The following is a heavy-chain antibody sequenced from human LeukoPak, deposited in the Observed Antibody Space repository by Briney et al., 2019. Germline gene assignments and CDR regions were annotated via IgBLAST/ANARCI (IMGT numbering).Heavy chain of an antibody. J-gene: IGHJ4*02. V-gene: IGHV4-39*07. D-gene: IGHD1-26*01. Sequence: SETLSLTCTVSGGSISSSNYYSAWLRQPPGKGLEWIGSVYYTGSTYYNPSLKSRVTITGDTSKNQFSLKLSSVAAADTAVYYCASYPSRWAYFDFWGQGTLVTVSS. CDR1: GGSISSSNYY. CDR3: ASYPSRWAYFDF. CDR2: VYYTGST.